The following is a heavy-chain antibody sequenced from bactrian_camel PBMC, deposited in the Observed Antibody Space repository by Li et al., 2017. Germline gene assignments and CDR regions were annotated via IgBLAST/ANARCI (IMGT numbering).Heavy chain of an antibody. D-gene: IGHD6*01. CDR1: TGTFRSAC. CDR3: AARNTYGACWFRARDLLEYYRF. Sequence: VQLVESGGGSVQAGGSLRLSCAASTGTFRSACMGWIRQVSGKEREGVASIDSDGETTYADSVKGRFTISRGNAKNSVYLQMNSLKLEDTAMYYCAARNTYGACWFRARDLLEYYRFWGQGTQVTVS. V-gene: IGHV3S9*01. CDR2: IDSDGET. J-gene: IGHJ4*01.